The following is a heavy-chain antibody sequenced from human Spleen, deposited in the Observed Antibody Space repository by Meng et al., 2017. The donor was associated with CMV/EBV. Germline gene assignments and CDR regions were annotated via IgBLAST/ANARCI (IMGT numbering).Heavy chain of an antibody. CDR2: IYDSGSET. Sequence: TFSIYAMSWVRQAPGKGLEWVSVIYDSGSETYYADYVKGRFTVSRDNFKNTVYLQMNSLRAEDTAVYYCAKDRPLYYYGSGTQAFDYWGQGTLVTVSS. D-gene: IGHD3-10*01. J-gene: IGHJ4*02. CDR1: TFSIYA. V-gene: IGHV3-23*03. CDR3: AKDRPLYYYGSGTQAFDY.